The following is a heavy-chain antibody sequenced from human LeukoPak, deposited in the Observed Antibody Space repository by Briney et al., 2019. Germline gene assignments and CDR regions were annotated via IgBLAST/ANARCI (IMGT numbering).Heavy chain of an antibody. D-gene: IGHD2-21*02. V-gene: IGHV3-48*04. CDR3: AGGGGDANDAFDI. CDR1: GFTFSSYS. CDR2: ISSSSSTI. J-gene: IGHJ3*02. Sequence: GGSLRLSCAASGFTFSSYSMNWVRQAPGKGLEWVSYISSSSSTIYYADSVKGRFTISRDNAKNSLYLQMNSLRAEDTAVYYCAGGGGDANDAFDIWGQGTMVTVSS.